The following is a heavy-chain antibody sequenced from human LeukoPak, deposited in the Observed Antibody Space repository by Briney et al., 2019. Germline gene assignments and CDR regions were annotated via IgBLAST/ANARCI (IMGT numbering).Heavy chain of an antibody. CDR1: GFTFSSYW. J-gene: IGHJ4*02. V-gene: IGHV3-7*01. CDR2: IKQDGSEK. CDR3: ARDSPYLGYSYGLDY. D-gene: IGHD5-18*01. Sequence: GGSLRLSCAASGFTFSSYWMSWVRQAPGKGLEWVANIKQDGSEKYYVDSVKGRFTISRDNAKNSLYLQMNSLRAEDTAVYYCARDSPYLGYSYGLDYWGQGTLVTVSS.